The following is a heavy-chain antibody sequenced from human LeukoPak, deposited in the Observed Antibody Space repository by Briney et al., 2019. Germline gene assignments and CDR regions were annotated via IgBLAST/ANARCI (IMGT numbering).Heavy chain of an antibody. J-gene: IGHJ4*02. CDR3: ARANHEGGYYDSSGYQPLDY. V-gene: IGHV4-4*07. CDR2: IYTSGST. CDR1: GGSISSYY. Sequence: SETLSLTCTVSGGSISSYYWSWIRQPAGKGLEWIGRIYTSGSTNYNPSLKSRVTMSVDTSKNQFSLKLSSVTAADTAVYYCARANHEGGYYDSSGYQPLDYWGQGTLVTVSS. D-gene: IGHD3-22*01.